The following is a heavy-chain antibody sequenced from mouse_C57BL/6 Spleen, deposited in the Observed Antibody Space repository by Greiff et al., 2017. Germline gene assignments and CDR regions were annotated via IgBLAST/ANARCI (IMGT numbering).Heavy chain of an antibody. J-gene: IGHJ4*01. D-gene: IGHD2-5*01. V-gene: IGHV1-18*01. CDR2: INPNNGGT. CDR1: GYTFTDYN. Sequence: EVQLQQSGPELVKPGASVKIPCKASGYTFTDYNMDWVKQSHGKSLEWIGDINPNNGGTIYNQKFKGKATLTVDKSSSTAYMELRSLTSEDTAVYYCARSRYSNYGRGTHYAMDYWGQGTSVTVSS. CDR3: ARSRYSNYGRGTHYAMDY.